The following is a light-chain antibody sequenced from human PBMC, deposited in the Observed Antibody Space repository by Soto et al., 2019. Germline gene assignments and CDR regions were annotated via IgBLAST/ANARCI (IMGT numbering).Light chain of an antibody. J-gene: IGKJ2*01. V-gene: IGKV1-39*01. CDR1: QSISSY. CDR3: QQSYSTPYT. Sequence: DIQMTQSPSSLSTSVGDRVTITCRASQSISSYLNWYQQKPGQAPTLLIYAASSLQSGVPTSFSGSASGTDFSLTISSLQPEDFATYYCQQSYSTPYTFGQGTKLEIK. CDR2: AAS.